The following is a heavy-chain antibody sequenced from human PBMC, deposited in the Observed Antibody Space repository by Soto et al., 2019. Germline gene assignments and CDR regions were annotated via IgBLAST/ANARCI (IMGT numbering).Heavy chain of an antibody. Sequence: QITLKESGPTLVKPTQTLTLTCTFSGFSLSTSGVGVGWIRQPPGKALEWLALIYWDDDKRYSPSLKSRLTITKDTSKNQVVLTMTNMDPVDTATYYCAHSLSVEQQLDDNWFDPWGQGTLVTVSS. CDR2: IYWDDDK. CDR1: GFSLSTSGVG. V-gene: IGHV2-5*02. D-gene: IGHD6-13*01. J-gene: IGHJ5*02. CDR3: AHSLSVEQQLDDNWFDP.